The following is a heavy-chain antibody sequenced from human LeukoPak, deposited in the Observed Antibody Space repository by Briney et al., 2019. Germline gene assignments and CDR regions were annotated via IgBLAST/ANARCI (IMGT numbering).Heavy chain of an antibody. CDR2: FDPEDGET. V-gene: IGHV1-24*01. CDR1: GYTFTELS. J-gene: IGHJ3*02. D-gene: IGHD5/OR15-5a*01. CDR3: ATDPKGRVAAFDI. Sequence: ASVKVSCKVSGYTFTELSMHWVRQAPGKGLEWMGGFDPEDGETIYAQKFQGRVTMTEDTSTDTAYMELSSLRSEDTAVYYCATDPKGRVAAFDIWGQGTMVIVSS.